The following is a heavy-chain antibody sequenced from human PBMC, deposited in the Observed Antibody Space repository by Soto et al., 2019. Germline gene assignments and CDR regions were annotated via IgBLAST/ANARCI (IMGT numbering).Heavy chain of an antibody. V-gene: IGHV4-39*01. CDR3: VRHATDHTAYYYSAMDV. D-gene: IGHD2-21*02. J-gene: IGHJ6*02. CDR2: RCSSGRS. CDR1: GDSITTSGYY. Sequence: SETLSLTCNVSGDSITTSGYYWDWIRQPPGKGLEWIGSRCSSGRSYYNPALSRRVTISLDTTKNQIYLKVNSVTPADTAAYYCVRHATDHTAYYYSAMDVWGQGTTVTVSS.